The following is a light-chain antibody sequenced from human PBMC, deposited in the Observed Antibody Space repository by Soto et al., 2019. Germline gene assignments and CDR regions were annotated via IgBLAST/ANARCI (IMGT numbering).Light chain of an antibody. J-gene: IGKJ5*01. CDR1: QSISTY. CDR2: VAS. V-gene: IGKV1-39*01. Sequence: DIQMTQSPSSLSASVGDRVTITCRASQSISTYLNWYQQIPGKAPKLLIYVASNLQGGVPSRFTGSGYGTDFTLTISSLQPEDFATYYCQQIYDAPITFGQGTRLEIK. CDR3: QQIYDAPIT.